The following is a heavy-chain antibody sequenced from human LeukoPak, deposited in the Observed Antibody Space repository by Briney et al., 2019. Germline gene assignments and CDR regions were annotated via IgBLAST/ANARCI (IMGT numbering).Heavy chain of an antibody. CDR3: ARGSRLTATRCFDY. V-gene: IGHV4-34*01. CDR1: GGSFSGYY. D-gene: IGHD4-11*01. Sequence: SDTLSLTCAVYGGSFSGYYWSWIRQPPEKGLEWIGEINHSGGTNYNPSLKSRVTISVDTSKNQFSLKLTSVTAADTAVYYCARGSRLTATRCFDYWGQGTLVTVSS. CDR2: INHSGGT. J-gene: IGHJ4*02.